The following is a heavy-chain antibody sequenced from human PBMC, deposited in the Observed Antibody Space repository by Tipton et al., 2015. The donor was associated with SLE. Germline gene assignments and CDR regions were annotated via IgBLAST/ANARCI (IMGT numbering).Heavy chain of an antibody. D-gene: IGHD3-16*01. V-gene: IGHV4-34*01. J-gene: IGHJ6*02. CDR3: ARWGYYGMDV. CDR1: GGSFSGYY. CDR2: INHSGST. Sequence: TLSLTCAVYGGSFSGYYWSWIRQPPGKGLEWIGEINHSGSTNYNPSLKSRVTISVDTSKNQFSLKLSSATAADTAVYYCARWGYYGMDVWGQGTTVTVSS.